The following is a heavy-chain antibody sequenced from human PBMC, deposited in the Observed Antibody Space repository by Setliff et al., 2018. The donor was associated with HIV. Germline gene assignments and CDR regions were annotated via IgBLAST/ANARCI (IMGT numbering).Heavy chain of an antibody. Sequence: GGSLRLSCAASGLNLTRWYMHWVRQAPGKGLDWLAVSWFDGNNRRYAASVKGRFTISRDNSKNILYLHLDSLTAEDSAVYYCATSPPGGSSVYIWGSDYFDYWGQGALVTVSS. D-gene: IGHD5-12*01. V-gene: IGHV3-33*04. CDR1: GLNLTRWY. J-gene: IGHJ4*02. CDR3: ATSPPGGSSVYIWGSDYFDY. CDR2: SWFDGNNR.